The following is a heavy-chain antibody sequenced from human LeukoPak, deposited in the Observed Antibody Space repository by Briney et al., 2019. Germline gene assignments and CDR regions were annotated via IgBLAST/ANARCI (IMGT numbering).Heavy chain of an antibody. CDR1: GYSFTSYW. J-gene: IGHJ4*02. Sequence: GESLKISCKGSGYSFTSYWIGWVRQMPGKGLEWMGIIYSGDSDTRYSPSFQGQVTISADKSISTAYLQWSSLKASDTAMYYCAWSGSYYAHYFDYWGQGTLVTVSS. D-gene: IGHD1-26*01. V-gene: IGHV5-51*01. CDR2: IYSGDSDT. CDR3: AWSGSYYAHYFDY.